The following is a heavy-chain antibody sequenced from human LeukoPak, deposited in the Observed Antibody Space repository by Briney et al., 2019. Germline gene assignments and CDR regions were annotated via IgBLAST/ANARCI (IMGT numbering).Heavy chain of an antibody. CDR3: AKDMGSSGWQHDAFDI. Sequence: TGRSLRLSCAASGFTFSSYGMHWVRQAPGKGLEWVAVIWYDGSNKYYADSVKGRFTISRDNSKNSLYLQMNSLRTEDTALYYCAKDMGSSGWQHDAFDIWGQGTMVTVSS. CDR2: IWYDGSNK. J-gene: IGHJ3*02. D-gene: IGHD6-19*01. V-gene: IGHV3-33*03. CDR1: GFTFSSYG.